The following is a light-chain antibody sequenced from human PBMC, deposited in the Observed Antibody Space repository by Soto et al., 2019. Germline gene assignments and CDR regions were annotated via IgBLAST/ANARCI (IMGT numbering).Light chain of an antibody. CDR1: QSVSSN. CDR3: QHRSSWPRT. CDR2: GAS. V-gene: IGKV3-11*01. J-gene: IGKJ1*01. Sequence: EVGMTKYPVTLSVSPGERATLSCRASQSVSSNFAWYQQKPGQAPRLLICGASTRATGIPARFSGSGSGTDFTLTISSLEPEDFAVYYCQHRSSWPRTFGQRTKVDIK.